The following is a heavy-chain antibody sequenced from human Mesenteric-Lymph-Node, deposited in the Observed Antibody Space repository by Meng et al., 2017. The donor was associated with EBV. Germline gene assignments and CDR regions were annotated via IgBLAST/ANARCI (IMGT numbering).Heavy chain of an antibody. CDR1: GGSISSSSYY. CDR3: ARQGPSGRTFDY. D-gene: IGHD1-26*01. J-gene: IGHJ4*02. CDR2: YYNSGST. Sequence: QRQVQASAPGLVKPPETLSLTCTVLGGSISSSSYYWGWIRQPPGKGLEWIGTYYNSGSTHYNPSLKSRVTISVDTSNNQFSLRLISVTAADTAAYYCARQGPSGRTFDYWGQGTLVTVSS. V-gene: IGHV4-39*01.